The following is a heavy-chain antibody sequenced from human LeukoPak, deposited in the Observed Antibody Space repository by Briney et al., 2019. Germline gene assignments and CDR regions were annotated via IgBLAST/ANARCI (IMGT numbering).Heavy chain of an antibody. Sequence: SETLSLTCTVSGGSINNYYWSWIRQPAGKGLEWIGRIHTSGNTNYSPSLKSRVTMSVDTSANQFSVKLTSVTAADTVVYYCARDKQDYSRYNWFDPWGQGTLVTVSS. V-gene: IGHV4-4*07. CDR3: ARDKQDYSRYNWFDP. CDR2: IHTSGNT. CDR1: GGSINNYY. D-gene: IGHD2-15*01. J-gene: IGHJ5*02.